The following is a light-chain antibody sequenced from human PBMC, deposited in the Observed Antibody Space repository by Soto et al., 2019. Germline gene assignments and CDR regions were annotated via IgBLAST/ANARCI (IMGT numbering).Light chain of an antibody. V-gene: IGKV3-11*01. J-gene: IGKJ3*01. CDR2: DTS. CDR3: QQRGTWPPT. Sequence: EIVLTQSPATLSLSPGERATLSCRASQNINSFLAWYQQKPGQAPRLLIYDTSDRAAGIPDRFSGSGFGTDFTLTITSLEPEDFAVYYCQQRGTWPPTFGPGTKVDI. CDR1: QNINSF.